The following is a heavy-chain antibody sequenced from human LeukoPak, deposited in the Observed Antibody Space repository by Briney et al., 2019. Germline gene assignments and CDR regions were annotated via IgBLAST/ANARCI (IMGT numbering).Heavy chain of an antibody. D-gene: IGHD3-22*01. CDR1: GFSFSNFY. CDR3: ARESDSSGYYDY. CDR2: ISSSSTYT. J-gene: IGHJ4*02. V-gene: IGHV3-11*06. Sequence: GGSLRLSCAASGFSFSNFYMSWIRQAPGKGLEWVSYISSSSTYTNSADSVRGRFTISRDNAKNSLYLQMNSLRVEDTAVYYCARESDSSGYYDYRGQGTLVTVSS.